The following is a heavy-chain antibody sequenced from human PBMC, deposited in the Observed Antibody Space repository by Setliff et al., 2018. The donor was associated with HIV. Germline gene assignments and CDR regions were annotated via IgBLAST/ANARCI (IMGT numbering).Heavy chain of an antibody. Sequence: ASVKVSCKVSGYTPTELSMHWVRQAPGKGLEWMGGFDPEDGETIYAQKFQGRVTMTEDTSTDTAYMELSSLRSEDTAVYYCATVTFGGVIGYESYYFDYWGQGTLVTVSS. D-gene: IGHD3-16*02. CDR3: ATVTFGGVIGYESYYFDY. CDR2: FDPEDGET. CDR1: GYTPTELS. V-gene: IGHV1-24*01. J-gene: IGHJ4*02.